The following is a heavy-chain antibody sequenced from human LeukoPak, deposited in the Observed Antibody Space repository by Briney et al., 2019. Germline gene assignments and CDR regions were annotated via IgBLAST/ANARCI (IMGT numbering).Heavy chain of an antibody. CDR2: ISYDGSNK. V-gene: IGHV3-30*18. CDR1: GFTFSSYG. Sequence: PGGSLRLSCAASGFTFSSYGMHWVRQAPGKGLEWVAVISYDGSNKYYADSVKGRFTISRDNSKNTLYLQMNSLRAEDTAVYYCAKDRAANLANSVDYWGQGTLVTVSS. CDR3: AKDRAANLANSVDY. D-gene: IGHD4-23*01. J-gene: IGHJ4*02.